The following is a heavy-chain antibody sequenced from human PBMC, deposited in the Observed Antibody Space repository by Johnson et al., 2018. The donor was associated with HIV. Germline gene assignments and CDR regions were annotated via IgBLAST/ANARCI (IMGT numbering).Heavy chain of an antibody. CDR3: ARLRQEANCGADCHWAI. CDR1: GFTFSNYA. D-gene: IGHD2-21*02. Sequence: VQLVESGGGLVQPGGSLRLSCAASGFTFSNYAMHWVRQAPGKGLEWVSVITTAGDTHYPGSVKGRLTIPRENAKNSLYLQMNSLRAGDAAMYYCARLRQEANCGADCHWAIWGQGTMVTVSS. V-gene: IGHV3-13*01. J-gene: IGHJ3*02. CDR2: ITTAGDT.